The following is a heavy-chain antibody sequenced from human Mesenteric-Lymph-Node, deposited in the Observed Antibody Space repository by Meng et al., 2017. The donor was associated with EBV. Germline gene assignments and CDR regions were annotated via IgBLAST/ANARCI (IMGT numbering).Heavy chain of an antibody. CDR1: GGSFSGYY. J-gene: IGHJ4*02. CDR3: ARGEKGPIDY. Sequence: QVQRQQGGAGLLKPSEPLSPTCAVYGGSFSGYYWSWIRQPPGKGLEWIGEINHSGSTNYNPSLKSRVTISVDTSKNQFSLKLSSVTAADTAVYYCARGEKGPIDYWGQGTLVTVSS. V-gene: IGHV4-34*01. CDR2: INHSGST.